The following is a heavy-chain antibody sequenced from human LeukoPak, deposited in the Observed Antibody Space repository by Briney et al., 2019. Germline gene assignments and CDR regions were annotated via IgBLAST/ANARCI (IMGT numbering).Heavy chain of an antibody. D-gene: IGHD3-10*01. Sequence: PGGSLRLSCAASGFTFSSCAMSWVHQAPGKGLEWVSGISGGGGSTYYTDSVRGRFTISRDNSKNTLYLQMNSLRAEDTAKYYCAKGSGRQFDYWGQGTLVTVSS. CDR1: GFTFSSCA. CDR2: ISGGGGST. V-gene: IGHV3-23*01. J-gene: IGHJ4*02. CDR3: AKGSGRQFDY.